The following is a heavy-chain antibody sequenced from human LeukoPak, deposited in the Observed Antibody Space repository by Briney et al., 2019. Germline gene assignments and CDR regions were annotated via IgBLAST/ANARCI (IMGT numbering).Heavy chain of an antibody. CDR1: GFTFSSYE. CDR3: ARKGGKDWDAFDI. Sequence: PGGSLRLSCAASGFTFSSYEMNWVRQAPGKGLEWVSYISSSGSTIYYADSVKGRFTISRDNAKNSLYLQMNSLRAEDTDVYYCARKGGKDWDAFDIWGQGTMVTVSS. CDR2: ISSSGSTI. J-gene: IGHJ3*02. D-gene: IGHD4-23*01. V-gene: IGHV3-48*03.